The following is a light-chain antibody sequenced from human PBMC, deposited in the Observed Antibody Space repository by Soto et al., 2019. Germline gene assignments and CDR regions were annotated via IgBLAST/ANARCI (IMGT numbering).Light chain of an antibody. CDR1: GSDVGGYNY. J-gene: IGLJ2*01. V-gene: IGLV2-14*01. Sequence: QSALTQPASVSGSPGQSITISCTGTGSDVGGYNYVSWYQQYPGKAPKLMIYDVSNRPSGVSNRFSGSKSGNTASLTISGLQAEDEADYYCSSYTSTSTYVLFGGGTQLTVL. CDR3: SSYTSTSTYVL. CDR2: DVS.